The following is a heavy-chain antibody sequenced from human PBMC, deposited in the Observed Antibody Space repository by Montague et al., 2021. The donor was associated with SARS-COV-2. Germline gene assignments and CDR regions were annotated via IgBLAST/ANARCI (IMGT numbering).Heavy chain of an antibody. Sequence: PALVKPTQTLTLTCTSSGFSLSTSAVGVGWIRQPPGKALQWLALIYWDDDKRYSPSLKTRLTVTKDTSKNQVVLTMTNMDPVDTATYYCARLHTGFWSAYYSTWGQGTLVTVSS. CDR3: ARLHTGFWSAYYST. CDR2: IYWDDDK. D-gene: IGHD3-3*01. CDR1: GFSLSTSAVG. V-gene: IGHV2-5*02. J-gene: IGHJ5*02.